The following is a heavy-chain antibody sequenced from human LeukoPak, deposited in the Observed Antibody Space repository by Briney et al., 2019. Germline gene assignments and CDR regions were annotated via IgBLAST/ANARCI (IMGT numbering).Heavy chain of an antibody. D-gene: IGHD3-22*01. CDR1: GFTFSSYA. CDR3: AKAPSITMIVVVSPFDY. V-gene: IGHV3-23*01. Sequence: GGSLRLSCAASGFTFSSYAMSWVRQAPGKGLEWVSAISGSGGSTYYADSVKGRFTISRDNSKNTLYLQMNSLRAEDTAVYYCAKAPSITMIVVVSPFDYWGQGTLVTVSS. J-gene: IGHJ4*02. CDR2: ISGSGGST.